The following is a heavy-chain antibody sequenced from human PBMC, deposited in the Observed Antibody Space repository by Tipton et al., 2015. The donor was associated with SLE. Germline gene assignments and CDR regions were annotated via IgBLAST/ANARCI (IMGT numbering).Heavy chain of an antibody. CDR3: ARDSISVLRRGDAFDI. Sequence: SLRLSCAASGFTFSSYSMNWVRQAPGKGLEWVSSISSSSSYIYYADSVKGRFTISRDNAKNSLHLQMNSLRAEDTAVYYCARDSISVLRRGDAFDIWGQGTMVTVPS. CDR2: ISSSSSYI. J-gene: IGHJ3*02. CDR1: GFTFSSYS. V-gene: IGHV3-21*01. D-gene: IGHD3-16*01.